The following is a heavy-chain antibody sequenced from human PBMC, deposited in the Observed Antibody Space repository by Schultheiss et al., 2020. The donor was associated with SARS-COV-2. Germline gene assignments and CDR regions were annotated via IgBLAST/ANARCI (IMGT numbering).Heavy chain of an antibody. V-gene: IGHV1-46*04. J-gene: IGHJ4*02. CDR1: GYTFTSYG. CDR3: ATEFRARDD. CDR2: INPSGGST. Sequence: ASVKVSCKASGYTFTSYGISWVRQAPGQGLEWMGIINPSGGSTSYAQKLQGRVTMTRDTSTSTAYMELSSLRSEDTAVYYCATEFRARDDWGQGTLVTVSS. D-gene: IGHD2-21*01.